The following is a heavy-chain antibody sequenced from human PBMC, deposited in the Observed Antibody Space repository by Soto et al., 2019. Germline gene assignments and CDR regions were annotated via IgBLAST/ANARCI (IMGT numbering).Heavy chain of an antibody. CDR1: GFACSSYS. J-gene: IGHJ5*02. D-gene: IGHD1-26*01. CDR2: ISSSSSTI. CDR3: AREGGSLNWFDP. Sequence: GSLRLSCAASGFACSSYSMNWVRQAPGKGLEWVSYISSSSSTIYYADSVKGRFTISRDNAKNSLYLQMNSLRDEDTAVYYCAREGGSLNWFDPWGQGTLVTVSS. V-gene: IGHV3-48*02.